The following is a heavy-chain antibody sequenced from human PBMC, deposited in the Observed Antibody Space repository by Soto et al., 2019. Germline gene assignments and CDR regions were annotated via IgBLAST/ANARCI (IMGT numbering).Heavy chain of an antibody. CDR2: MYYSGST. V-gene: IGHV4-31*03. J-gene: IGHJ4*02. Sequence: QVQLRESGPGLVKPSQTLSLTCTVSGGSINSGGYYWNWIRQHPGKGLEWIGYMYYSGSTYYNPSLRSRVILSADASENQFSPKLSSLTDADPAVYFGARVYRQSGYSSSCVFDYWGQGTLGPFSS. CDR1: GGSINSGGYY. CDR3: ARVYRQSGYSSSCVFDY. D-gene: IGHD6-13*01.